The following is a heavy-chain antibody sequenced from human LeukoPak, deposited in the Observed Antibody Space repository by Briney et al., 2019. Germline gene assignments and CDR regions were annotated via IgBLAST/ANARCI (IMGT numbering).Heavy chain of an antibody. V-gene: IGHV1-2*02. CDR3: ARANFLYCSSSTCLFDY. CDR2: INPNDGDT. CDR1: GYTLTDCY. D-gene: IGHD2-2*01. J-gene: IGHJ4*02. Sequence: ASVKVSCKASGYTLTDCYMHWVRQAPGQGFEWMGWINPNDGDTNYAQKFQGRVTMTRDTSISTAHMEVSRLRSDDTAVYYCARANFLYCSSSTCLFDYWGQGTLVTVSS.